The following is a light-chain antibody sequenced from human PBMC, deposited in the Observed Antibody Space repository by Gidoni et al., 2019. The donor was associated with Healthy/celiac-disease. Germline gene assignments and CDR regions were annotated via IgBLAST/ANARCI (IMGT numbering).Light chain of an antibody. Sequence: PSPLSVSVGDRATLSCRASQGISNYLAWYQQKPGQAPRLLIYAASNRDSGVPSRFSGSGSGTDFTLTISSLEPEDVATYYCQKYSSAPRTFGQGTRLEIK. CDR2: AAS. V-gene: IGKV1-27*01. CDR1: QGISNY. CDR3: QKYSSAPRT. J-gene: IGKJ2*02.